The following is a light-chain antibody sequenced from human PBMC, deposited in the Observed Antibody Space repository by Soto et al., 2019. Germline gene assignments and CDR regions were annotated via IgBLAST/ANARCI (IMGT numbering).Light chain of an antibody. Sequence: EIVLTQSPGTLSLSPGERATLSCRASQSVSSSYLAWYQQKPGQAPRLLIYGASSRATGIPDRFSVSASGTAFTLTISRLEPEDFAVYYCQPYGTSALFGRGTKVDIK. V-gene: IGKV3-20*01. J-gene: IGKJ3*01. CDR1: QSVSSSY. CDR3: QPYGTSAL. CDR2: GAS.